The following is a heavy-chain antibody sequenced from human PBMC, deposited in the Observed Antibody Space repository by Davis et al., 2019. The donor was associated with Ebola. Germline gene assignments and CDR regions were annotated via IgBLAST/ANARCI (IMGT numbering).Heavy chain of an antibody. D-gene: IGHD2-2*01. CDR1: GYTFTSYA. CDR2: INAGNGNT. CDR3: ARALDLWSSLAQFDF. V-gene: IGHV1-3*01. J-gene: IGHJ4*02. Sequence: ASVKVSCKASGYTFTSYAMHWVRQAPGQRLEWMGWINAGNGNTKYSQKFQGRVTITRDTSASTAYMELSSLRSEDTAVYYCARALDLWSSLAQFDFRGQGALVIVSS.